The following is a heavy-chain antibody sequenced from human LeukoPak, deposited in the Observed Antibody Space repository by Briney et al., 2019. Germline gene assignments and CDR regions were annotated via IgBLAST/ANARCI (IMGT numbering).Heavy chain of an antibody. J-gene: IGHJ3*02. D-gene: IGHD2-15*01. V-gene: IGHV3-21*01. CDR3: AAGGFKYSFNI. CDR1: GFTFSSYS. Sequence: GGSLRLSCAASGFTFSSYSMNWVRQAPGKGVEWGSSIDSRSTSIYYAVSVKRRFAISRDNAKNSLYLQMNSLRAEDTAVYYCAAGGFKYSFNIWGQGTMVSVSS. CDR2: IDSRSTSI.